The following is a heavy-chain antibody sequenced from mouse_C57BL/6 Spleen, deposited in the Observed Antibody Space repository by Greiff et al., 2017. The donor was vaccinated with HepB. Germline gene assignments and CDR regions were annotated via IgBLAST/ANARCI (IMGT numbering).Heavy chain of an antibody. CDR1: GYSFTGYY. V-gene: IGHV1-42*01. CDR2: INPSTGGT. CDR3: ASHDYYGSSHWYFDV. D-gene: IGHD1-1*01. Sequence: VQLQQSGPELVKPGASVKISCKASGYSFTGYYMNWVEQSPEKSLEWIGEINPSTGGTTYNQKFKAKATLTVDKSSSTAYMQLKSLTSEDSAVYYCASHDYYGSSHWYFDVWGTGTTVTVSS. J-gene: IGHJ1*03.